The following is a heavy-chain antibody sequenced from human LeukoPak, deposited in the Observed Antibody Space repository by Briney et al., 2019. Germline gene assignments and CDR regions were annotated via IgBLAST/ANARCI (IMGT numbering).Heavy chain of an antibody. Sequence: PPASVKVSCKASGGTFSSYAISWVRQAPGQGLEWMGGIIPIFGTANYAQKFQGRVTITADESTSTAYMELSSLRSEDTAVYYCAREYGSGSYYWGQGTLVTVSS. CDR3: AREYGSGSYY. D-gene: IGHD3-10*01. CDR2: IIPIFGTA. J-gene: IGHJ4*02. CDR1: GGTFSSYA. V-gene: IGHV1-69*13.